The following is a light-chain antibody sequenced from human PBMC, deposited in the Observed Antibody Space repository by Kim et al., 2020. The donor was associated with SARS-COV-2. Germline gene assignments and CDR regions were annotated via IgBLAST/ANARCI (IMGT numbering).Light chain of an antibody. CDR1: QSISNY. J-gene: IGKJ5*01. CDR3: QQSYRTPST. CDR2: GAS. V-gene: IGKV1-39*01. Sequence: ASVGDRVTITCRASQSISNYLSWYQQKPGKAPKSLIYGASNLQGGVPSRFSGSGSGTDFTLTISRLQPEDFATYYCQQSYRTPSTFGQGTRLEIK.